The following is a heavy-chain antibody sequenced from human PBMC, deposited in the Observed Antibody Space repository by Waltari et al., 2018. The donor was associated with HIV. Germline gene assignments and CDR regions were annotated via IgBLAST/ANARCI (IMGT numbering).Heavy chain of an antibody. D-gene: IGHD2-15*01. CDR3: ARGFRVGCSDATCYSHY. J-gene: IGHJ4*02. CDR1: GFTFNRYW. Sequence: EVQLVESGGNLVQPGGSLRLSCAASGFTFNRYWLHWVRQAPGKALVWVSRSNSDATSTAYADSVKGRFTISRDNAKNTLYLQMNSLRAEDTAVYYCARGFRVGCSDATCYSHYWGQGTLVTVSS. CDR2: SNSDATST. V-gene: IGHV3-74*01.